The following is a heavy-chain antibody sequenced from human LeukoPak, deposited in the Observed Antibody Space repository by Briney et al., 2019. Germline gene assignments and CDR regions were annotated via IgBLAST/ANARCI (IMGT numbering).Heavy chain of an antibody. V-gene: IGHV4-34*01. CDR1: GGSFSGYY. CDR2: FNHSGST. Sequence: SETLSLTCAVYGGSFSGYYWSWIRQPPGKGLEWIGEFNHSGSTNYNPSLKSRVTISVDTSKNQFSLKLSSVTAADTAVYYCARGPIAAAGTESGYPYYFDYWGQGTLVTVSS. CDR3: ARGPIAAAGTESGYPYYFDY. D-gene: IGHD6-13*01. J-gene: IGHJ4*02.